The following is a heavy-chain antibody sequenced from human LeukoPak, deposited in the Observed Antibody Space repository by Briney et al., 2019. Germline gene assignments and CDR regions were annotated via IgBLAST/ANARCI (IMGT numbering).Heavy chain of an antibody. J-gene: IGHJ4*02. CDR1: GFAFSSYA. CDR2: ISYDGSNK. Sequence: GRSLGLSCAASGFAFSSYAMHWVRQAPGKGLEWVAVISYDGSNKYYADSVKGRFTISRDNSKNTLYLQMNSLRAEDTAVYYCAREVERFGEFDYWGQGTLVTVSS. V-gene: IGHV3-30*04. D-gene: IGHD3-10*01. CDR3: AREVERFGEFDY.